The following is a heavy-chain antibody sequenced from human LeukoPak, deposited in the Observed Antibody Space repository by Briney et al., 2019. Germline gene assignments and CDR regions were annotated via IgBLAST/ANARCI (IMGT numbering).Heavy chain of an antibody. V-gene: IGHV1-69*04. J-gene: IGHJ6*02. CDR2: IIPILGIA. Sequence: SVKVSCKASGGTFSSYAISWVRQAPGQGLEWMGRIIPILGIANYAQKFQGRVTITADKSTSTAYMELRSLRSEDTAVYYCARDRDSSGWYRGYGMDVWGQGTTVTVSS. CDR3: ARDRDSSGWYRGYGMDV. D-gene: IGHD6-19*01. CDR1: GGTFSSYA.